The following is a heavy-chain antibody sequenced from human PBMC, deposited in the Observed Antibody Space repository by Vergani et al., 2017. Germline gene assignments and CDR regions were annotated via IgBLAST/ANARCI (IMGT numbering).Heavy chain of an antibody. CDR1: GVTFSSSA. Sequence: QVQLVQSGAEVKKPGSSVKVSCKASGVTFSSSAINWVRQAPGQGLEWMGGIIPIFDTADYAQKFQGRLTITADKSTSTAYMELSSLRSDDTAVYYCARDLPPGYWGQGTLVTVSS. CDR3: ARDLPPGY. J-gene: IGHJ4*02. V-gene: IGHV1-69*06. CDR2: IIPIFDTA.